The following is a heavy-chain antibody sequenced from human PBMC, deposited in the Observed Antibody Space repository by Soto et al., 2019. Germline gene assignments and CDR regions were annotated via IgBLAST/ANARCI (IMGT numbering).Heavy chain of an antibody. V-gene: IGHV1-58*01. D-gene: IGHD4-17*01. CDR3: AAEGRYGDYSVSYY. CDR1: GFTFTSSA. J-gene: IGHJ4*02. Sequence: SVKVSCKASGFTFTSSAVQWVRQARGQRLEWIGWIVVGSGNTNYAQKFQERVTITRDMSTSTAYMELSSLRSEDTAVHYCAAEGRYGDYSVSYYWGQGTLVTVSS. CDR2: IVVGSGNT.